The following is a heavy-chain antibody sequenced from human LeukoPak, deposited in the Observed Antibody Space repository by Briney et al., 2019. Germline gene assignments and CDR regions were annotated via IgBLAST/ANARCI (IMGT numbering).Heavy chain of an antibody. D-gene: IGHD5-18*01. CDR3: AKGSAALVLRPYYFDY. Sequence: PGGSLRLSCAGSGFTFNNYAMSWVRQAPGKGLEWVSGISGSGDSTYYADSVKGRFTMSRDNSKNTLYLQMNSLRAEDTALYYCAKGSAALVLRPYYFDYWGQGSLVTVSS. V-gene: IGHV3-23*01. CDR2: ISGSGDST. J-gene: IGHJ4*02. CDR1: GFTFNNYA.